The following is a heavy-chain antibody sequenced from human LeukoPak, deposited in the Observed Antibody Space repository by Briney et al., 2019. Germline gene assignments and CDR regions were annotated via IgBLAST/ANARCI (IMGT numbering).Heavy chain of an antibody. V-gene: IGHV3-13*01. CDR1: GFTFSSYD. D-gene: IGHD5-18*01. J-gene: IGHJ3*02. Sequence: PGGSLRLSCAASGFTFSSYDMHWVRQATGKGLEWVSAICTAGDTYYPGSVKGRFTISRENAKNSLYLQMNSLRAGDTAVYYCARGLWEAGHAFDIWGQGTMVTVSS. CDR3: ARGLWEAGHAFDI. CDR2: ICTAGDT.